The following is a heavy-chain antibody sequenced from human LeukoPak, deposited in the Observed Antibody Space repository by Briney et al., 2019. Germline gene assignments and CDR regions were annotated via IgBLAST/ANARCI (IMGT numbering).Heavy chain of an antibody. CDR3: ARGLIAAAGSHAFDI. D-gene: IGHD6-13*01. J-gene: IGHJ3*02. CDR1: GGSISSGSYY. Sequence: PSETLSLTCTVSGGSISSGSYYWSWIRQPAGKGLECIGRIYTSVSTNYNPSLKSRVTISVDTSKNQFSLKLSSVTAADTAVYYCARGLIAAAGSHAFDIWGQGTMVTVSS. CDR2: IYTSVST. V-gene: IGHV4-61*02.